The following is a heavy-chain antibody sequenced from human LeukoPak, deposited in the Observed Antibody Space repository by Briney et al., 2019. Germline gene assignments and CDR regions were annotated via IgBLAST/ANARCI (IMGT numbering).Heavy chain of an antibody. CDR3: ARVRSAYYFDY. J-gene: IGHJ4*02. CDR1: GYAFTGYY. CDR2: INPNTGGT. Sequence: ASVKVSCKASGYAFTGYYLHWVRQAPGQGLEWMGWINPNTGGTKYAQKFQGRVTMTRDTSINTVYMELSRLRSDDTAIYYCARVRSAYYFDYWGQGTLVTVSS. D-gene: IGHD3-22*01. V-gene: IGHV1-2*02.